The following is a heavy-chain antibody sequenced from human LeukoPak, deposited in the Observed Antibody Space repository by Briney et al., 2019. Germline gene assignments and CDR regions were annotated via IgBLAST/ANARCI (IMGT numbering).Heavy chain of an antibody. Sequence: GGSLRLSHSASAFTFSSYAMGWVRQAPGKGLVWVSAITGSGGTAFYADSVKGRFTISRDNSKNTLYLQMNSLRAEDTAVYYCARGLRYFDWLFDSWGQGTLVTVSS. CDR2: ITGSGGTA. J-gene: IGHJ4*02. CDR3: ARGLRYFDWLFDS. D-gene: IGHD3-9*01. V-gene: IGHV3-23*01. CDR1: AFTFSSYA.